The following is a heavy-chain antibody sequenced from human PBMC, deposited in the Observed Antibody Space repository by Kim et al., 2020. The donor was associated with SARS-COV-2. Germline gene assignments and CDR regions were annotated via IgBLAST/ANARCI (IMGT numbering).Heavy chain of an antibody. Sequence: ETLSLTCTVSGGSISSYYWSWIRQPPGKGLEWIGYIYYSGSTNYNPSLKSRVTISVDTSKNQFSLKLSSVTAADTAVYYCARLYDILTGYCWFDPWGQG. D-gene: IGHD3-9*01. J-gene: IGHJ5*02. CDR1: GGSISSYY. CDR2: IYYSGST. CDR3: ARLYDILTGYCWFDP. V-gene: IGHV4-59*08.